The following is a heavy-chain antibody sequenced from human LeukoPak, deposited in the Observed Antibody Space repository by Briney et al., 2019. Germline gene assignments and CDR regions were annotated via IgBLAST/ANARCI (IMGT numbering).Heavy chain of an antibody. CDR3: ARVGGRARTWFDP. D-gene: IGHD1-26*01. J-gene: IGHJ5*02. Sequence: SSETLSLTCTASGGSISSYYWSWIRQPPGKGLEWIGYIYYSGSTNYNPSLKSRVTISVDTSKNQFSLKLSSVTAADTAVYYCARVGGRARTWFDPWGQGTLVTVSS. CDR2: IYYSGST. V-gene: IGHV4-59*01. CDR1: GGSISSYY.